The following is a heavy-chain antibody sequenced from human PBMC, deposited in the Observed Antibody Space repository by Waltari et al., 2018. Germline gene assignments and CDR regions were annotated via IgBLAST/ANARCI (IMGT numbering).Heavy chain of an antibody. CDR3: ASIFAGTAVTTIQPIDI. J-gene: IGHJ3*02. CDR1: GFTFSGYG. D-gene: IGHD4-17*01. CDR2: ITFDGTNK. Sequence: QVQLVESGGGVVQPGGSLRLSCAASGFTFSGYGLTWVRQAPGKVLEFVAFITFDGTNKYYADSVKGRFTISRDNPKNTMLLQMNSLRPDDTAIYYCASIFAGTAVTTIQPIDIWGQGTMVTVSS. V-gene: IGHV3-30*02.